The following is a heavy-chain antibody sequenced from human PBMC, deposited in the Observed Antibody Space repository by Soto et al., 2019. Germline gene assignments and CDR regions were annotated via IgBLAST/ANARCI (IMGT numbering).Heavy chain of an antibody. CDR3: ARDSNYGSGSYYSLFDY. D-gene: IGHD3-10*01. CDR2: IIPIFGTA. CDR1: GGTFSSYA. Sequence: SVKVSCKASGGTFSSYAISWVRQAPGQGLEWMGGIIPIFGTANYAQKFQGRVTITADESTSTAYMELSSLRSEDTAVYYCARDSNYGSGSYYSLFDYWGQGTLVTVYS. V-gene: IGHV1-69*13. J-gene: IGHJ4*02.